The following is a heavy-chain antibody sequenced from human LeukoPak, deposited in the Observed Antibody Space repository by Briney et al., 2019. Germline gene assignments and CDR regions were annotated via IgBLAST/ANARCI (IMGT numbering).Heavy chain of an antibody. Sequence: SETLSLTCAVSGYSISSGYYWGWLRQPPGTGLEWIGSIYHSGSTYYNPSLKSRVTISVDTSKNQFSLKLSSVTAADTAVYYCARNIAAAGYYYYGMDVWGKGTTVTVSS. CDR2: IYHSGST. J-gene: IGHJ6*04. CDR3: ARNIAAAGYYYYGMDV. CDR1: GYSISSGYY. D-gene: IGHD6-13*01. V-gene: IGHV4-38-2*01.